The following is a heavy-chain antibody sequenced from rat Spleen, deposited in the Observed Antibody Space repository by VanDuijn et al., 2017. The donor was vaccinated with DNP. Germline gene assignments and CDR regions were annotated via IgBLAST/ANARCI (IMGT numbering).Heavy chain of an antibody. V-gene: IGHV5S13*01. CDR1: GFIFNKYG. D-gene: IGHD1-12*02. J-gene: IGHJ2*01. CDR3: VRPDYYDGSYPHY. CDR2: ISTNGGNA. Sequence: EVQLVESGGALVQPGRSLKLSCVASGFIFNKYGMAWVRQASTTGLEWVASISTNGGNAYYRDSVKGRFTISRDNAKSTLYLQMYSLRSEDMATYYCVRPDYYDGSYPHYWGQGVMVTVSS.